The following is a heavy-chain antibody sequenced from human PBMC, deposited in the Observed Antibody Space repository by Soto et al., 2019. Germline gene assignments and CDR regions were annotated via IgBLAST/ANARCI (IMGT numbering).Heavy chain of an antibody. Sequence: QLQLQESGSGLVKPSHTLSLTCTVSGGSISNAAYSWSWIRQPPGKGLEWIGYIYSSGMPFYNPSLRIRVTISIDRSNDQFSLNLKAVTAADTAVYYCARGRGGYGLFDSWGQGTLVTVSS. CDR3: ARGRGGYGLFDS. V-gene: IGHV4-30-2*01. CDR1: GGSISNAAYS. D-gene: IGHD5-18*01. J-gene: IGHJ4*02. CDR2: IYSSGMP.